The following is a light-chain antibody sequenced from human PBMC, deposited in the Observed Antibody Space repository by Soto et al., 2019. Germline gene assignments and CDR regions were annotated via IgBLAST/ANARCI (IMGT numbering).Light chain of an antibody. CDR3: QQYNNWRT. V-gene: IGKV3-20*01. Sequence: EIVLTQSPGTLSLSPGERATLSCRASQTVSTSFLAWYQQKRGQAPRLLIYGASTRATGVPDRFSGSGSGTDFTLTISSLQSEDFAVYYCQQYNNWRTFGQGTKVEIK. CDR2: GAS. CDR1: QTVSTSF. J-gene: IGKJ1*01.